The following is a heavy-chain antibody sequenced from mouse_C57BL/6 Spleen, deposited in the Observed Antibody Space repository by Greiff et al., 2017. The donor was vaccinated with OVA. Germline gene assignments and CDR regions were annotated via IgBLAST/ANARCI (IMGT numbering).Heavy chain of an antibody. Sequence: VQGLESGGGLVKPGGSLKLSCAASGFTFSSYAMSWVRQTPEKRLEWVATISDGGSYTYYPDNVKGRFTLSRETATNNLYMQLSNLKSEDTAVYYGARDRKDYDGEGYYFDYWGQGTTVTVSS. D-gene: IGHD2-4*01. CDR2: ISDGGSYT. CDR1: GFTFSSYA. CDR3: ARDRKDYDGEGYYFDY. V-gene: IGHV5-4*01. J-gene: IGHJ2*01.